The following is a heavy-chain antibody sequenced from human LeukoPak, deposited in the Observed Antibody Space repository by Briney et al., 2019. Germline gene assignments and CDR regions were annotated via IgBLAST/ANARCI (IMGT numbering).Heavy chain of an antibody. CDR3: AKGDDIGKHPTRAYYFDT. J-gene: IGHJ4*02. Sequence: GGSLRLSCAASGFTFSRHAMSWVRQAPGKGLEWLSTTGLSSVNTLCAESVQGRFSISRDNSKNTLDLQMDNLRVDDTAVYYCAKGDDIGKHPTRAYYFDTWGQGTLVTVSS. CDR2: TGLSSVNT. CDR1: GFTFSRHA. D-gene: IGHD5-24*01. V-gene: IGHV3-23*01.